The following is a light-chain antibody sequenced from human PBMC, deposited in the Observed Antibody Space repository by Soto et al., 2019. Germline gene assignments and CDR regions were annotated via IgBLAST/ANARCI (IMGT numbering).Light chain of an antibody. CDR1: QSISNH. CDR3: QQYNNWPSNT. V-gene: IGKV1-39*01. Sequence: EIQMTVSPSAVSASVEDRVSSTCRASQSISNHLNWYQQKPGKAPKLLIFAASSLQSGVPSRFSGSRSGPDFTLTITSLQSEDFAVYYCQQYNNWPSNTSGQRTPPEVK. J-gene: IGKJ5*01. CDR2: AAS.